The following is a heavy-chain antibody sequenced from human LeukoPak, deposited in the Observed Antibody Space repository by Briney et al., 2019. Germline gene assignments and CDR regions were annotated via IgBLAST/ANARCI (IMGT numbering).Heavy chain of an antibody. D-gene: IGHD1-26*01. CDR1: GYTFTSYG. J-gene: IGHJ4*02. CDR2: ISACNGNT. Sequence: ASVKVSCKASGYTFTSYGISWVRQAPGQGLEWMGWISACNGNTNYAQKLQGRVTMTTDTSTSTAYMELRSLRSDDTAMYYCASPPLGSGSEYFDSWGQGTLVTVSS. CDR3: ASPPLGSGSEYFDS. V-gene: IGHV1-18*01.